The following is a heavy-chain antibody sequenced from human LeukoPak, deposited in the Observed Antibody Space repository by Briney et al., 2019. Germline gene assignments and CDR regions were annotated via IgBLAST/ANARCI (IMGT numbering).Heavy chain of an antibody. CDR2: IYYSGST. J-gene: IGHJ5*02. V-gene: IGHV4-59*01. CDR1: GGSISSYY. D-gene: IGHD6-13*01. CDR3: ARLAAAGKFDP. Sequence: PSETLSVTCTVSGGSISSYYWSWIRQPPGKGLEWIGYIYYSGSTNYNPSLKSRVTISVDTSKNQFSLKLSSVTAADTAVYYCARLAAAGKFDPWGQGTLVTVSS.